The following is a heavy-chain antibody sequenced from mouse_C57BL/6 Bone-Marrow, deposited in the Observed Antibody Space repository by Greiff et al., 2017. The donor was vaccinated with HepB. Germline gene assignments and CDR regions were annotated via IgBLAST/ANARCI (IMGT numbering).Heavy chain of an antibody. V-gene: IGHV5-16*01. D-gene: IGHD2-4*01. CDR2: INYDGSST. Sequence: DVMLVESEGGLVQPGSSMKLSCTASGFTFSDYYMAWVRQVPEKGLEWVANINYDGSSTYYLDSLKSSFIISRDNAKNILYLQMNSLNSEDTTTYYCARDMITTRRLWYFDDWGTGTTVTVSS. CDR1: GFTFSDYY. CDR3: ARDMITTRRLWYFDD. J-gene: IGHJ1*03.